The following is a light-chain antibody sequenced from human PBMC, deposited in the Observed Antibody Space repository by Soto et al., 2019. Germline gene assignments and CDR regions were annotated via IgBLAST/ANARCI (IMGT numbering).Light chain of an antibody. Sequence: EIELTQSPGTLPVSVGERVTITCRASQSISSWLAWYQQKPGKAPNLLIYKASSIESGVPSRFSGSGYGTEFTLTISSLQPDDFATYYCQQYNSYWTFGQGTKVDIK. CDR2: KAS. CDR1: QSISSW. J-gene: IGKJ1*01. CDR3: QQYNSYWT. V-gene: IGKV1-5*03.